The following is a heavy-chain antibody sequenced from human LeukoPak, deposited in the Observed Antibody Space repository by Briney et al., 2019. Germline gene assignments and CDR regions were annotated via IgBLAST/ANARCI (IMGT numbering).Heavy chain of an antibody. CDR1: GYTFTDYD. Sequence: ASVKVSCKASGYTFTDYDIHWVRQASGQGLEWMGWMNPNSGKTGYAQKFQGRVTMTRHTPITTAYMELSSLRSDDTAVYYCAKDKTLYGDYVGYYYSYGMDVWGQGTTVTVSS. J-gene: IGHJ6*02. V-gene: IGHV1-8*01. D-gene: IGHD4-17*01. CDR3: AKDKTLYGDYVGYYYSYGMDV. CDR2: MNPNSGKT.